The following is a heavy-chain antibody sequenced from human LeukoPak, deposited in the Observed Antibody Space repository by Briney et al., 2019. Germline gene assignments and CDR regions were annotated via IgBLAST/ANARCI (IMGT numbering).Heavy chain of an antibody. CDR3: AKDWSSSWYSSVDY. CDR1: GFTFSSYG. CDR2: ISYDGSNK. V-gene: IGHV3-30*18. Sequence: GGSLRLSCAASGFTFSSYGMHWVRQAPGKGLEWVAVISYDGSNKYYADSVKGRFTISRDNSKNTLYLQMNSLRAEDTAVYYCAKDWSSSWYSSVDYRGQGTLVTVSS. J-gene: IGHJ4*02. D-gene: IGHD6-13*01.